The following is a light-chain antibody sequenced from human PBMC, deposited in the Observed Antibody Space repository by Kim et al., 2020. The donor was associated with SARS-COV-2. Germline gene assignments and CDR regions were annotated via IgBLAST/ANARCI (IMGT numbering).Light chain of an antibody. CDR3: QQYSSYSALT. V-gene: IGKV1-5*03. Sequence: YVGDRVTITCRASQSISWWLAWYQQKPGKAPRLLIYRASSLESGVPSRFSGSGSGTDFTLTISSLQPDDFATYYCQQYSSYSALTFGGGTKVDIK. CDR1: QSISWW. J-gene: IGKJ4*01. CDR2: RAS.